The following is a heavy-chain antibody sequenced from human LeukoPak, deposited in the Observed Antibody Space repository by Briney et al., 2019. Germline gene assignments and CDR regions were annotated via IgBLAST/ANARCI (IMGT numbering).Heavy chain of an antibody. J-gene: IGHJ4*02. Sequence: PSETLSLTCAVYGGSFSGYYWSWIRQPPGKGLEWIGEINHSGSTNYNPSLKSRVTISVDTSKNQFSLKLSSVTAADTAGYYCARLARYSSGWYRGEELDYWGQGTLVTVSS. CDR1: GGSFSGYY. V-gene: IGHV4-34*01. D-gene: IGHD6-19*01. CDR2: INHSGST. CDR3: ARLARYSSGWYRGEELDY.